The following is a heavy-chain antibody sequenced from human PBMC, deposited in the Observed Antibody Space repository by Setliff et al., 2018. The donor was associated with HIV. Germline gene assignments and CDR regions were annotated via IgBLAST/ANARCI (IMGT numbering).Heavy chain of an antibody. J-gene: IGHJ4*02. Sequence: LRLSCAASGFTFSSYGMHWVRQAPGKGLEWVAVIWYDGSKKYYADSVKGRFTISRDSSKNTLYLQLNSLRAEDTAVYYCAREQMTTVNYFDYWGRGTLVTVSS. CDR3: AREQMTTVNYFDY. V-gene: IGHV3-33*01. CDR2: IWYDGSKK. CDR1: GFTFSSYG. D-gene: IGHD4-4*01.